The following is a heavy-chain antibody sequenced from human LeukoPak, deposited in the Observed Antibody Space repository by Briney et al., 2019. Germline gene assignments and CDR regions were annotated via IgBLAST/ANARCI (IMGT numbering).Heavy chain of an antibody. J-gene: IGHJ4*02. D-gene: IGHD3-16*01. CDR2: IYYSGST. V-gene: IGHV4-59*01. Sequence: SETLSLTCTVSGGSISSYYWSWIRQPPGKGLEWIGYIYYSGSTNYNPSLKSRVTISVDTSKNQFSLKLSSVTAADTAVYYCARDTGGDNGNYFDYWGQGTLVTVSS. CDR3: ARDTGGDNGNYFDY. CDR1: GGSISSYY.